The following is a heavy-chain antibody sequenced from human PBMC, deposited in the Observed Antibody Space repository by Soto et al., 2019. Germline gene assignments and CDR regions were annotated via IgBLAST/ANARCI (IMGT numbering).Heavy chain of an antibody. CDR2: ISSNGGNT. J-gene: IGHJ4*02. CDR3: VRRVSGNYDY. V-gene: IGHV3-64*01. CDR1: GFTFSSYD. D-gene: IGHD1-7*01. Sequence: EVQLAESGGGMVQPGGSLRLSCVASGFTFSSYDMHWVRQAPGKGLEYVSSISSNGGNTYYGNSVKGRFTISRDNSKNTPYLQMGSLRAEDMAVYYCVRRVSGNYDYWGQGTLVTVSS.